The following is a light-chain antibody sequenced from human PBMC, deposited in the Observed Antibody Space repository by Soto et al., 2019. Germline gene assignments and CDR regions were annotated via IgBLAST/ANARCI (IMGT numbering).Light chain of an antibody. CDR2: GAS. V-gene: IGKV3-11*01. Sequence: EIVLTQSPATLSLSPGERATLSCRASQSVSTYLVWYQQKPGQAPRLLIYGASNRATGIPARFSGSGSETDFTLTISSLEPEDFAVYYCQQRSDWPPIFTFGPGTKVDIK. J-gene: IGKJ3*01. CDR3: QQRSDWPPIFT. CDR1: QSVSTY.